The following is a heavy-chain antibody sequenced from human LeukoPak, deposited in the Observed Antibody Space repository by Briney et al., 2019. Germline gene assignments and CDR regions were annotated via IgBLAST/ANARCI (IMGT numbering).Heavy chain of an antibody. J-gene: IGHJ6*02. V-gene: IGHV3-7*01. CDR1: GFTFSSYW. CDR2: IKEDGSEK. CDR3: ARAPRAYSDNLAYYYGMDV. D-gene: IGHD3-16*01. Sequence: GGSLRLSCAASGFTFSSYWMTWVRQAPGKGLEWVANIKEDGSEKLYVDSVKGRFTISRDNANNSLYLQMSSLRAEDTAVYYCARAPRAYSDNLAYYYGMDVWGQGTTVIVSS.